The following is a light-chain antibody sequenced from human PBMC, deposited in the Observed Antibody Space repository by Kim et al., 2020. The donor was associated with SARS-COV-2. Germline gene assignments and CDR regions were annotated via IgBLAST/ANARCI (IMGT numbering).Light chain of an antibody. CDR1: SLRTYY. CDR3: NSRDSSGNHLRV. CDR2: GKN. V-gene: IGLV3-19*01. J-gene: IGLJ1*01. Sequence: LAQTVRITCQGDSLRTYYASWYQQKPGQAPVLVIYGKNNRPSGIPDRFSGSSSGNTASLTITGAQAEDEADYYCNSRDSSGNHLRVFGTGTKVTVL.